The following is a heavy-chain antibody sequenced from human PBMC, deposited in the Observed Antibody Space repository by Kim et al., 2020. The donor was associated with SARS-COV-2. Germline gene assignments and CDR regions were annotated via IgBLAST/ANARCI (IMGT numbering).Heavy chain of an antibody. D-gene: IGHD3-10*01. J-gene: IGHJ3*02. Sequence: GRFTISRDNSKNTLYLQMNSLRAEDTAVYYCAKDPSAITMVRGVSYAFDIWGQGTMVTVSS. V-gene: IGHV3-30*02. CDR3: AKDPSAITMVRGVSYAFDI.